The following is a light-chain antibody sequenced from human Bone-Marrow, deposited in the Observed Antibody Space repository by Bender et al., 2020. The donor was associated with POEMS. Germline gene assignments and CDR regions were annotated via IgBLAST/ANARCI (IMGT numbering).Light chain of an antibody. V-gene: IGLV3-25*03. CDR2: EDK. J-gene: IGLJ2*01. Sequence: SYELTQPPSVSVSPGQTARITCSGDALSNQYAYWYQQKPGQAPVLVIYEDKERPSGIPERFSGSSSGTTVTLTISGVQADDEADYFCQSGDNSGTYVKFGGGTKVTVL. CDR3: QSGDNSGTYVK. CDR1: ALSNQY.